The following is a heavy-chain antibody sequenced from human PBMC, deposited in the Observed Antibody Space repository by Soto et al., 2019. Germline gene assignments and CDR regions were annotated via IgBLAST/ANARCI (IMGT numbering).Heavy chain of an antibody. D-gene: IGHD1-26*01. CDR1: GFTFSDHY. CDR3: ARYSGSYTRGLDN. J-gene: IGHJ4*02. Sequence: EVQLVESGGGLVQPGGSLRLSCAASGFTFSDHYMDWVRQAPGKGLEWVGRSRNKANSYSTEYAASVKGRFTISRDESKNSLYLQMYSLKTEDTAVYYCARYSGSYTRGLDNWGQGTLVTVSS. CDR2: SRNKANSYST. V-gene: IGHV3-72*01.